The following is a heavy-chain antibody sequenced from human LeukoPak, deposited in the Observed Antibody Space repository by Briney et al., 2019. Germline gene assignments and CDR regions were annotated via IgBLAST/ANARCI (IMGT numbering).Heavy chain of an antibody. D-gene: IGHD1-26*01. J-gene: IGHJ4*02. V-gene: IGHV3-64*02. CDR3: ARGRGGSYDY. CDR1: GFTFSDYA. CDR2: ISSNGVKT. Sequence: GGSLRLSCAASGFTFSDYAIHWVRQGPGKGLEYVSAISSNGVKTLYAEPVKGRFTISRDNSDNTVYLQMDSLRAEDMGVYYCARGRGGSYDYWGQGTLVTVSS.